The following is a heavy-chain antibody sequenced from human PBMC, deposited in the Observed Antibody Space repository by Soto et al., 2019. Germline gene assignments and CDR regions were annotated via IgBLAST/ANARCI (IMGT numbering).Heavy chain of an antibody. J-gene: IGHJ4*02. CDR1: GFTFSGYA. Sequence: GGSLRLSCAASGFTFSGYAMTWVRQAPGKGLEWVSTISGDTTATYNADSVRGRFTVSRDNSKNTLYLQMNSLRAEDTALYYCAKKHPYCVNTTCFDYWGQGTLVTVSS. CDR2: ISGDTTAT. V-gene: IGHV3-23*01. D-gene: IGHD2-2*01. CDR3: AKKHPYCVNTTCFDY.